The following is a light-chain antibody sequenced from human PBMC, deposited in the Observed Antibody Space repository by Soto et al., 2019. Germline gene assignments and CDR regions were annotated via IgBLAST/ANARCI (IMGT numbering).Light chain of an antibody. Sequence: EIVLTQSPGTLSLSPGETATLSCRASQSLASTSLAWYQQRLGQAPRLLIFGASNRATGIPDRVSGSGSGTNFTLYIRTLEPEDFSVFYCHQSGSSPPTFGQGSKVDIK. CDR1: QSLASTS. CDR2: GAS. V-gene: IGKV3-20*01. CDR3: HQSGSSPPT. J-gene: IGKJ1*01.